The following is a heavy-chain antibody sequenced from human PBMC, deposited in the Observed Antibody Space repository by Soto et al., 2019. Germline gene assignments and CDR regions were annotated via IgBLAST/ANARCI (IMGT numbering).Heavy chain of an antibody. V-gene: IGHV3-73*02. Sequence: EVQLVESGGGLVQPGGSLKLSCVASGFTFSDSAMYWVRQASGRGLEWVGRIRNKGDNYATAYAASVRDRFTISRNDSKKTTYLKMNSLKTEDTATYYCTRLDDGFDVWGQGTRVTISS. CDR3: TRLDDGFDV. J-gene: IGHJ3*01. CDR2: IRNKGDNYAT. CDR1: GFTFSDSA.